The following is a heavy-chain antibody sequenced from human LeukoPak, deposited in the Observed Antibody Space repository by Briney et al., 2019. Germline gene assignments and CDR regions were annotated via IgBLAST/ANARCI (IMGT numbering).Heavy chain of an antibody. J-gene: IGHJ4*02. D-gene: IGHD3-3*01. CDR1: SFTSSSYA. Sequence: GGSLRRSCSASSFTSSSYARHSSRQAAGEGVVSVAAISCDGSNKYYADAVMSRFTISSGNTKNTTYLQMNSLRAEDTVVYYCARAPGLIYGGFDYWGQGTLVTVSS. CDR3: ARAPGLIYGGFDY. V-gene: IGHV3-30*04. CDR2: ISCDGSNK.